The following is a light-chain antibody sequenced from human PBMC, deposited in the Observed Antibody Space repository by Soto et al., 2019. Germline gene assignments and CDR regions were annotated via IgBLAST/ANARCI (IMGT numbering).Light chain of an antibody. CDR2: KAS. Sequence: DIQMTQSPSTLSASVGDRVTITCRASRSVGTWLAWYQQKPGKVPKFLIYKASSLESGVPSRFSGSGSGTEFTLTISSLQPDDIATYYCLQYNNYWTFGQGTKVEIK. CDR3: LQYNNYWT. J-gene: IGKJ1*01. CDR1: RSVGTW. V-gene: IGKV1-5*03.